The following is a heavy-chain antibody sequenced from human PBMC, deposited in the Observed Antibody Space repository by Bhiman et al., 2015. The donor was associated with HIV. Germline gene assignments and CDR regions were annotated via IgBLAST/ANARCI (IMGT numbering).Heavy chain of an antibody. J-gene: IGHJ4*02. CDR3: TTGPMILYYFDY. D-gene: IGHD3-16*01. CDR2: IKSKTDGGAI. V-gene: IGHV3-15*01. CDR1: GFPFSTFW. Sequence: EVQLVESGGGLVQPGGSLRLSCVASGFPFSTFWMTWVRQAPGKGLEWVGRIKSKTDGGAIDYAAPVKGRFTISRDDSKNTLYLQMSSLKTEDTAVYYCTTGPMILYYFDYWGQGTLVTVSS.